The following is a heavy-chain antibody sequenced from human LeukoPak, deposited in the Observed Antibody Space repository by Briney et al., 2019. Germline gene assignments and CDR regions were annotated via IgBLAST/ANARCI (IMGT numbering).Heavy chain of an antibody. D-gene: IGHD2-15*01. J-gene: IGHJ5*02. CDR1: GGSISSGGYY. CDR3: ARDHNCSGGSCYDNSFDP. V-gene: IGHV4-31*03. CDR2: IYYSGST. Sequence: SDTLSLTCTVSGGSISSGGYYWSWIRQHPGKGLEWIGYIYYSGSTYYNTSLQSRVTISVDTSRNQFSLKLSSVTAADTAVYYCARDHNCSGGSCYDNSFDPWGQGTLVTVSS.